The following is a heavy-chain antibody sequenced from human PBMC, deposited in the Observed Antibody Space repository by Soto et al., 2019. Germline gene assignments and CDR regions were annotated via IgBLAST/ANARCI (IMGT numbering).Heavy chain of an antibody. V-gene: IGHV3-9*01. CDR3: ARGYCTNGVCTGRSAPNLPFDP. D-gene: IGHD2-8*01. CDR2: ISWNSGSI. J-gene: IGHJ5*02. Sequence: EVQLVESGGGLVQPGRSLRLSCAASGFTFDDYAMHWVRQAPGKGLEWVSGISWNSGSIGYADSVKGRFTISRDNAKNSLYLQMNSLRAEDTALYYCARGYCTNGVCTGRSAPNLPFDPWGQGTLVTVSS. CDR1: GFTFDDYA.